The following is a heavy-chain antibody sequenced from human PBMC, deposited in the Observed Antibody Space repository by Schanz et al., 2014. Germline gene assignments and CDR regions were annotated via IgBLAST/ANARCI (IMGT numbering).Heavy chain of an antibody. D-gene: IGHD3-3*01. CDR1: GGTFSSYT. Sequence: QVQLVQSGAEVKKPGSSVTVSCKASGGTFSSYTFSWVRQAPGQGLEWMGRIIPMNGIANYAQKFQGRVTITADKSTSTVYMELSSLRSEDTAIYYCARGNTIFGVVILGWLDPWGQGTLVTVSS. V-gene: IGHV1-69*02. CDR2: IIPMNGIA. CDR3: ARGNTIFGVVILGWLDP. J-gene: IGHJ5*02.